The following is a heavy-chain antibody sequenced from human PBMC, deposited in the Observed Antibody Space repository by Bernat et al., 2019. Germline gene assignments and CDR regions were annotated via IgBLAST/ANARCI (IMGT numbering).Heavy chain of an antibody. CDR1: GLSLTTSKVG. Sequence: QITLKESGPTLVKPTQTLTLTCSFSGLSLTTSKVGVGWIRQPPGKALEWLAVVYWDDDKRYSPSVKTRLTINKDTSKNQVVLTMTNMDPVDTATYYCAVSGLNSSTYYFDYWDQGPLVTVSS. V-gene: IGHV2-5*02. CDR3: AVSGLNSSTYYFDY. CDR2: VYWDDDK. D-gene: IGHD2/OR15-2a*01. J-gene: IGHJ4*02.